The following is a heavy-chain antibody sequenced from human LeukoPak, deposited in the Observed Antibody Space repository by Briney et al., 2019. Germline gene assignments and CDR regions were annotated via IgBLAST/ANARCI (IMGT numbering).Heavy chain of an antibody. V-gene: IGHV1-2*02. CDR3: ARALTIFGVVNVVGY. D-gene: IGHD3-3*01. Sequence: GASVKVSCEASGYTFTGYYMHWVRQAPGQGLEWMGWINPNSGGTNYAQKFQGRVTMTRDTSISTAYMELSRLRSDDTAVYYCARALTIFGVVNVVGYWGQGTLVTVSS. CDR2: INPNSGGT. J-gene: IGHJ4*02. CDR1: GYTFTGYY.